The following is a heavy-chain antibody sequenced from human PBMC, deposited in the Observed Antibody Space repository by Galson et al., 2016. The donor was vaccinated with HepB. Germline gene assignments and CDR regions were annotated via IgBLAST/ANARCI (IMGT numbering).Heavy chain of an antibody. CDR3: ARLGGTLTGYDNFGNLRGYFDL. CDR1: GYTFTSYY. V-gene: IGHV1-46*01. Sequence: SVKVSCKASGYTFTSYYMHWVRQAPGQGLEWMGIINPSGGSTSYAQKFQGRVTVTRDTSTSTVYMELSSLRHEDTAVYYCARLGGTLTGYDNFGNLRGYFDLWGRGSLVTVSS. J-gene: IGHJ2*01. D-gene: IGHD3-9*01. CDR2: INPSGGST.